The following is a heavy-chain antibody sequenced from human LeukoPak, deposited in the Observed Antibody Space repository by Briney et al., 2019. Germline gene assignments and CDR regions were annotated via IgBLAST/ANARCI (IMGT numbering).Heavy chain of an antibody. D-gene: IGHD3-10*01. CDR1: GFTFSSYG. V-gene: IGHV3-30*18. CDR3: AKLLWFGEFFDY. Sequence: GRSLRLSCAASGFTFSSYGMHWVRQAPGKGLEWVAVISYDGSNKYYADSVKGRFTISRDNSKNTLYLQMNSLRAEDTAVYYCAKLLWFGEFFDYWGQGTLVTVSS. J-gene: IGHJ4*02. CDR2: ISYDGSNK.